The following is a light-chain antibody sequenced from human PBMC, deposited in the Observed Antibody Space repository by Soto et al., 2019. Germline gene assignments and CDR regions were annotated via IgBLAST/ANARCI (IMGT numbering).Light chain of an antibody. J-gene: IGKJ1*01. V-gene: IGKV3-20*01. Sequence: EIVLTQSPGTLSLSSGERATLSCRASQSANSNYLTWYQQKPGLTPRLLIYGASSRATGIPDRFSGSGSGTDFTLTISRLEPEDFAVYYCQQYQNSPRTFGQGTKVDIK. CDR2: GAS. CDR1: QSANSNY. CDR3: QQYQNSPRT.